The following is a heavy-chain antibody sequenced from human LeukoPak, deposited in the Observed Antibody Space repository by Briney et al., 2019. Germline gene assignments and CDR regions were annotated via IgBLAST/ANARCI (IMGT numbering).Heavy chain of an antibody. V-gene: IGHV1-8*03. Sequence: ASVKVSCKASGYTFTNHHINWVRQATGQGLEWVGWMNPNNGDSGYAQKFQGRVTITRDTSISTSYMELRSLISDDTAVYFCARTTSFTASGYDYWGQGTLVTVSS. J-gene: IGHJ4*02. CDR1: GYTFTNHH. CDR2: MNPNNGDS. D-gene: IGHD6-25*01. CDR3: ARTTSFTASGYDY.